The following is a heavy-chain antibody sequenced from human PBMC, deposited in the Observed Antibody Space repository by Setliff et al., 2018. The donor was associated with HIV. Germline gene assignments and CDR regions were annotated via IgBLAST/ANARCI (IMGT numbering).Heavy chain of an antibody. CDR3: ARSNTASLISY. CDR2: IYYSGST. D-gene: IGHD5-18*01. CDR1: GGSISSYY. Sequence: SETLSLTCTVSGGSISSYYWSWIRQPPGKGLEWIGYIYYSGSTNYNPSLKSRVTISVDTSKNQFSLKLSSVTAAETAVYYCARSNTASLISYWGQGTLVTVSS. V-gene: IGHV4-59*01. J-gene: IGHJ4*02.